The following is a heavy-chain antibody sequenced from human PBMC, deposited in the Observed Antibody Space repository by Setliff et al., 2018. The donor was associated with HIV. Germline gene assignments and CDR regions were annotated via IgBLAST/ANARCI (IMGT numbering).Heavy chain of an antibody. CDR2: IIPILGIA. V-gene: IGHV1-69*10. CDR1: GGTFSSYA. J-gene: IGHJ4*02. Sequence: ASVKVSCKASGGTFSSYAISWVRQAPGQGLEWMGGIIPILGIANYAQKFQGRVTITADKSTNTAYMELRSLTSEDTAVYYCARDHQTMLWLDYWGQGTLVTVSS. CDR3: ARDHQTMLWLDY. D-gene: IGHD2-21*01.